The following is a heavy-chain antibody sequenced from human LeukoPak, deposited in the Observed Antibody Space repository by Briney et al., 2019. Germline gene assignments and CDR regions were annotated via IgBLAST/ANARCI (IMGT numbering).Heavy chain of an antibody. CDR3: ARTRDYGANSEYFQH. CDR1: SGSFSGYY. CDR2: INHSGST. D-gene: IGHD4-23*01. V-gene: IGHV4-34*01. Sequence: PSETLSLTCAVYSGSFSGYYWNWIRQPPGKGLAWIGEINHSGSTNYNPSLKSRVTISVDTSKNQFSLKLSSVTAADTAVYYCARTRDYGANSEYFQHWGQGTLVTVSS. J-gene: IGHJ1*01.